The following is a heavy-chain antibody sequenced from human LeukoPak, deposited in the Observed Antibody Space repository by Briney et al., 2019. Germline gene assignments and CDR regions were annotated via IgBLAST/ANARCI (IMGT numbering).Heavy chain of an antibody. Sequence: PGGSLRPSCAASGFTFSSYWMSWVRQAPGKGLEWVANIKQDGSEKYYVDSVKGRFTISRDNAKNSLYLHMNSLRTEDTAVYYCARDKDVGATLLDYWGQGTLVTVSS. CDR1: GFTFSSYW. J-gene: IGHJ4*02. V-gene: IGHV3-7*01. CDR3: ARDKDVGATLLDY. D-gene: IGHD1-26*01. CDR2: IKQDGSEK.